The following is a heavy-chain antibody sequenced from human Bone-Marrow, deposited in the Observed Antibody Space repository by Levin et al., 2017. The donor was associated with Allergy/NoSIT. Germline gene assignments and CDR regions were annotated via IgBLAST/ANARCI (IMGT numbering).Heavy chain of an antibody. J-gene: IGHJ5*02. D-gene: IGHD2-21*01. Sequence: PSETLSLTCNVFGGSIKSHYWSWIRQPPGKALVWIGYIYDSGATKYNSFLKIRVTISIDTSKNQFSLTLHSVIAADTGVYYCVREGMSGCYDTWGQGTLVTVSS. CDR2: IYDSGAT. V-gene: IGHV4-59*11. CDR3: VREGMSGCYDT. CDR1: GGSIKSHY.